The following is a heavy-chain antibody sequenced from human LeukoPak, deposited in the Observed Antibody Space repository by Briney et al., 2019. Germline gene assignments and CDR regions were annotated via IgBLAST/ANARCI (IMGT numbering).Heavy chain of an antibody. V-gene: IGHV3-74*01. J-gene: IGHJ4*02. D-gene: IGHD1-26*01. CDR1: GFTFRTSW. Sequence: GGSLRLSCAASGFTFRTSWMHWLRQAPGRGLVWVSRIDDDGSTTTYADSVKGRFTISRDNAKSTVSLQMNSLTVEDTALYYCARGLGSATDYWGQGTLVTVSS. CDR2: IDDDGSTT. CDR3: ARGLGSATDY.